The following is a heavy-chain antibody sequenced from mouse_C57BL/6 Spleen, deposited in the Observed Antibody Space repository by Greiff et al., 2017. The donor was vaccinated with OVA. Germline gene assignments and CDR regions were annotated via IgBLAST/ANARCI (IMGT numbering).Heavy chain of an antibody. Sequence: VQLQQSGAELVRPGASVTLSCKASGYTFTDYEMHWVKQTPVHGLEWIGAIDPETGGTAYNQKFKGKAILTADKSSSTAYMELRSLTSEDAAVYYCTIYYGNRFAYWGQGTLVTVSA. D-gene: IGHD2-1*01. CDR3: TIYYGNRFAY. J-gene: IGHJ3*01. CDR1: GYTFTDYE. CDR2: IDPETGGT. V-gene: IGHV1-15*01.